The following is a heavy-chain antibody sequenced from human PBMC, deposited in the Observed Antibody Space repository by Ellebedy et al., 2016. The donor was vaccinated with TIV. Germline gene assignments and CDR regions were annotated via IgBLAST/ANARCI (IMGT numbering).Heavy chain of an antibody. D-gene: IGHD6-19*01. CDR1: GYSFTSYW. CDR3: ARKGPVATTLRPFDY. J-gene: IGHJ4*02. CDR2: IYPGDSDT. Sequence: GGSLRLXXKGSGYSFTSYWIGWVRQMPGKGLEWMGIIYPGDSDTRYSPSFQGQVTISADKSISTAYLQWSSLKASDTAMYYCARKGPVATTLRPFDYWGQGTLVTVSS. V-gene: IGHV5-51*01.